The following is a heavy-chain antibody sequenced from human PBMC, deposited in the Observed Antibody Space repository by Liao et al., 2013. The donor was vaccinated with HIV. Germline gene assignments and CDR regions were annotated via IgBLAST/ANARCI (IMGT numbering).Heavy chain of an antibody. Sequence: QVQLQQWGAGLLKPSETLSLTCAVSGGSFSSYYWTWIRQPPGKGLEWIGEIIHTGSTNYNPSLKSRVTMSVDTSSNQFSLKLSSVTAADTAVYYCAREGREQTYYYLIDYWGQGTLVTVSS. V-gene: IGHV4-34*12. CDR1: GGSFSSYY. CDR2: IIHTGST. D-gene: IGHD3-22*01. CDR3: AREGREQTYYYLIDY. J-gene: IGHJ4*02.